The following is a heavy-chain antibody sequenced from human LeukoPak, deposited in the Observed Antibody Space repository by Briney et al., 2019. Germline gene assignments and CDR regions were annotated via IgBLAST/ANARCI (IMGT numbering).Heavy chain of an antibody. J-gene: IGHJ6*02. CDR3: ARGHYDTSPDYYYGMDV. V-gene: IGHV3-74*01. D-gene: IGHD3-9*01. CDR1: GFSLSGYW. CDR2: NNGDGSTT. Sequence: GGSLRLSCVASGFSLSGYWMYWVRQAPGKGLMYISRNNGDGSTTNYADSVKGRFTISRDNSKNTLYLQMNSLRAEDTAVYYCARGHYDTSPDYYYGMDVWGQGTTVTVSS.